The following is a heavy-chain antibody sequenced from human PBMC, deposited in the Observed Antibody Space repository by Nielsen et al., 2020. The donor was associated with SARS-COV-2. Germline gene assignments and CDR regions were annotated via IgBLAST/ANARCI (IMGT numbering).Heavy chain of an antibody. CDR1: GGSVSSNDW. Sequence: SETLSLTCAVSGGSVSSNDWWTWVSQSPGKGLEWIGEVSHSGSINYNPSLKSRVTLSMDKSKRQFSLRLTSVSAADTAVYFCARGDLVVVPSPILGLGPFFYYFYLDVWGKGTTVTVSS. CDR2: VSHSGSI. J-gene: IGHJ6*03. V-gene: IGHV4-4*02. D-gene: IGHD2-2*01. CDR3: ARGDLVVVPSPILGLGPFFYYFYLDV.